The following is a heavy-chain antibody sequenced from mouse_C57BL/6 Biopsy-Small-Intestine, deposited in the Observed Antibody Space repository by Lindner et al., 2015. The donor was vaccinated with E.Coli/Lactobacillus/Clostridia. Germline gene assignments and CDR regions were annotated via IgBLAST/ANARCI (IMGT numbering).Heavy chain of an antibody. CDR2: MSPNNGDT. J-gene: IGHJ1*01. V-gene: IGHV1S29*02. CDR3: ARSRLQYYVPYSYGLDV. D-gene: IGHD1-1*01. CDR1: GYTFNNYH. Sequence: SVKVSCKASGYTFNNYHINWVRQAPGQGLEWMGWMSPNNGDTGSAQIFQGRVTMTWDISTDTAHMELNSLKSEDTAIYLCARSRLQYYVPYSYGLDVWGQGTSVTVSS.